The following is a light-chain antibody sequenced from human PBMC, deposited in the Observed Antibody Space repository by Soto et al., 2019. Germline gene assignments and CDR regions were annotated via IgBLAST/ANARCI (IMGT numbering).Light chain of an antibody. CDR3: VLYMCSGISV. CDR2: STN. Sequence: QTVVTQEPSFSVSPGGTVTLTCGLSSGSVSTTYYPSWYQQTPGQAPRTLIYSTNIRSSGVPDRFSGSILGNKAALTITGAQADDESDYYCVLYMCSGISVFGGGTKLTVL. J-gene: IGLJ3*02. CDR1: SGSVSTTYY. V-gene: IGLV8-61*01.